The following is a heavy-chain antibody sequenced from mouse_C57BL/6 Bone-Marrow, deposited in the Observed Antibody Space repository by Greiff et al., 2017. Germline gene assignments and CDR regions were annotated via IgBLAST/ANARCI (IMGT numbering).Heavy chain of an antibody. J-gene: IGHJ3*01. CDR2: ISSGGSYT. V-gene: IGHV5-6*01. CDR3: ARDPRAGRAWFAY. CDR1: GFTFSSYG. D-gene: IGHD3-1*01. Sequence: DVQLVESGGDLVKPGGSLKLSCAASGFTFSSYGMSWVRQTPDKRLEWVATISSGGSYTYYPDSVKGRFTISRDNAKNTLYLQMSSLKYEDTAMYYCARDPRAGRAWFAYWGQGTLVTVSA.